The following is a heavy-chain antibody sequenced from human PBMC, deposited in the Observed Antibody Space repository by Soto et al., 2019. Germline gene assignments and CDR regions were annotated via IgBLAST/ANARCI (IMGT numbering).Heavy chain of an antibody. Sequence: SVKVSCKASGGTFSSYAISWVRQAPGQGLEWMGGIIPIFGTANYAQKFQGRVTITADESTSTAYMELSSLRSEDTAVYCCARRRDCSGGSCYFVSYYYYGMDVWGQGTTVTVSS. D-gene: IGHD2-15*01. J-gene: IGHJ6*02. V-gene: IGHV1-69*13. CDR3: ARRRDCSGGSCYFVSYYYYGMDV. CDR1: GGTFSSYA. CDR2: IIPIFGTA.